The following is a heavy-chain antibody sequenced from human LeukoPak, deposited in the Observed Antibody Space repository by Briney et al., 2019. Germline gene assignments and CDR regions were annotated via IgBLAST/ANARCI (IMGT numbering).Heavy chain of an antibody. D-gene: IGHD2-15*01. CDR3: AREWFGYCTDGNCYGAFDF. CDR1: GFTFSSYW. Sequence: PGGSLRLSCVASGFTFSSYWMNWVRQAPGKGLVWVSRIKVDGYSTTYADSVKGRFTISRDNAKNTLYLQMNSLRAEDTAVYYCAREWFGYCTDGNCYGAFDFWGQGTTVTVSS. J-gene: IGHJ3*01. V-gene: IGHV3-74*01. CDR2: IKVDGYST.